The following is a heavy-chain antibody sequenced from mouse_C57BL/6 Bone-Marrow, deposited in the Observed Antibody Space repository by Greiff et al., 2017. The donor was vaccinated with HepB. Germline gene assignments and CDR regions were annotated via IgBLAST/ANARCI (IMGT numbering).Heavy chain of an antibody. CDR2: IYWDDDK. J-gene: IGHJ4*01. V-gene: IGHV8-12*01. Sequence: QVTLKVSGPGILQSSQTLSLTCSFSGFSLSTSGMGVSWIRQPSGKGLEWLAHIYWDDDKRYNPSLKSRLTISKDTSRNQVFLKITSVDTADTATYYCARRVPYAMDYWGQGTSVTVSS. CDR1: GFSLSTSGMG. CDR3: ARRVPYAMDY.